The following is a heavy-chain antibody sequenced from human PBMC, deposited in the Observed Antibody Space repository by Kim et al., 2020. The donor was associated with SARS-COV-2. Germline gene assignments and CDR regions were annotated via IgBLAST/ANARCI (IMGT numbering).Heavy chain of an antibody. D-gene: IGHD2-15*01. J-gene: IGHJ4*02. Sequence: ASVKVSCKASGYTFTSYGISWVRQAPGQGLEWMGWISAYNGNTNYAQKLQGRVTMTTDTSTSTAYMELRSLRSDDTAVYYCARESHYCSGGSCYSSFDYWGQGTLVTVSS. V-gene: IGHV1-18*04. CDR3: ARESHYCSGGSCYSSFDY. CDR2: ISAYNGNT. CDR1: GYTFTSYG.